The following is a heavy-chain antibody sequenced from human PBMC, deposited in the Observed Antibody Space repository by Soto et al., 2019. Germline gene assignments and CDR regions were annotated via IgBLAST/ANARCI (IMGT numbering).Heavy chain of an antibody. D-gene: IGHD6-19*01. CDR3: ARGYSSGPTPNYFDY. J-gene: IGHJ4*02. CDR2: INHSGST. V-gene: IGHV4-34*01. Sequence: LDTQSLTCAVYGGSFSGYDWIWIRQPQGKWLEWIGEINHSGSTNYNPSLKSRFTISVDTSKNHFSLNLISVTAADTAVYYCARGYSSGPTPNYFDYWGQGTLVIVSS. CDR1: GGSFSGYD.